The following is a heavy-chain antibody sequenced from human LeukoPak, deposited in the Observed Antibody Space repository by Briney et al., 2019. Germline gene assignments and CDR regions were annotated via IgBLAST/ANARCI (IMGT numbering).Heavy chain of an antibody. D-gene: IGHD7-27*01. CDR1: GYTFTSYA. CDR2: ISAYNGNT. V-gene: IGHV1-18*01. CDR3: ARDPELGTFDY. Sequence: GASVKVSCKASGYTFTSYAMHWVRQAPGQRLEWMGWISAYNGNTNYAQKLQGRVTMTTDTSTSTAYMELRSLRSDDTAVYYCARDPELGTFDYWGQGTLVTVSS. J-gene: IGHJ4*02.